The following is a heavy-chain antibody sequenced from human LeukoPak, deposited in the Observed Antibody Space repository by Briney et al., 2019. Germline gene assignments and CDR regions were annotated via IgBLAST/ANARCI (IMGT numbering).Heavy chain of an antibody. J-gene: IGHJ4*02. CDR3: VRGTGY. CDR2: ISSNGDNT. CDR1: GFTFSTYV. V-gene: IGHV3-64D*06. Sequence: GGSLRLSCSVSGFTFSTYVMHWVRQAPGKGLEYVSAISSNGDNTYYADSVKGRFTISRDNSKNTLYLQMSSLRPDDTAVYFCVRGTGYWGQGTLVNV.